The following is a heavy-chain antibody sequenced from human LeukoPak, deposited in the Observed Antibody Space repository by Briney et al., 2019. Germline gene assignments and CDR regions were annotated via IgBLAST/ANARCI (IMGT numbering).Heavy chain of an antibody. CDR3: AGEDI. Sequence: SETLSLTCTVSGYSISSGYYWGWIRQPPGKGLEWIGSIYHSGRTFYNPSLKSRVTISVDTSKNQFSLKLTSVTAADTAVYYCAGEDIWGQGTMVTVSS. V-gene: IGHV4-38-2*02. CDR1: GYSISSGYY. CDR2: IYHSGRT. J-gene: IGHJ3*02. D-gene: IGHD3-10*01.